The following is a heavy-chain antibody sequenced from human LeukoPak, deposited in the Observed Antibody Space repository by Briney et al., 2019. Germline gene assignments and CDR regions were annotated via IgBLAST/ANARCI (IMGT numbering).Heavy chain of an antibody. J-gene: IGHJ5*02. V-gene: IGHV4-38-2*02. CDR2: INHSGST. Sequence: SETLSLTCTVSGYSISSGYYWGCIRQPPGKGLEWIGEINHSGSTNYNPSLKSRVTISVDTSKNQFSLKLSSVTAADTAVYYCARLRRDGYIIGIDPWGQGTLVTVSS. D-gene: IGHD5-24*01. CDR3: ARLRRDGYIIGIDP. CDR1: GYSISSGYY.